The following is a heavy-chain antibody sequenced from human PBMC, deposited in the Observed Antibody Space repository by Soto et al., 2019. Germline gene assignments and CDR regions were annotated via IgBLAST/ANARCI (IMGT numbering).Heavy chain of an antibody. V-gene: IGHV4-59*12. Sequence: SETLSLTCTVSGGSMISYYWSWIRQPPGRGLEWIGFIYYAGSTKYNPSLNSRVTISVDTSRNQFSLKLSSVTAADTAVYYCASKVSYGYIPRVYYYYGMDVWGQGTTVTVSS. CDR2: IYYAGST. J-gene: IGHJ6*02. D-gene: IGHD5-18*01. CDR3: ASKVSYGYIPRVYYYYGMDV. CDR1: GGSMISYY.